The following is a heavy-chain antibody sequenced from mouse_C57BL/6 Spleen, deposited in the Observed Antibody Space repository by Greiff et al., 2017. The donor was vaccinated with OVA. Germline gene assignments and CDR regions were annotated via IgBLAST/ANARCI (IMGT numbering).Heavy chain of an antibody. D-gene: IGHD2-1*01. V-gene: IGHV5-6*01. Sequence: EVHLVESGGDLVKPGGSLKLSCAASGFTFSSYGMSWVRQTPDKRLEWVATISSGGSYTYYPDSVKGRFTISRDNAKNTLYLQMSSLKSEDTAMYYCAREGNYVFDYWGQGTTLTVSS. CDR3: AREGNYVFDY. CDR1: GFTFSSYG. CDR2: ISSGGSYT. J-gene: IGHJ2*01.